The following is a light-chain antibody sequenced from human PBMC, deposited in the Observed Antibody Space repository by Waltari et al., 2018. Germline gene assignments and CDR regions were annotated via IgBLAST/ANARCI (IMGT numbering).Light chain of an antibody. J-gene: IGKJ2*01. CDR1: QSVLYSSNNKNY. Sequence: DIVMTQSPDSLAVSLGERATINCKSSQSVLYSSNNKNYLAWYQQKPGQPPKLLIYWASTRESGVPDRCSGSGSGTDFTLTISSLQAGDVAVYYCQQYYSTPCTFGQGTKLEI. CDR2: WAS. V-gene: IGKV4-1*01. CDR3: QQYYSTPCT.